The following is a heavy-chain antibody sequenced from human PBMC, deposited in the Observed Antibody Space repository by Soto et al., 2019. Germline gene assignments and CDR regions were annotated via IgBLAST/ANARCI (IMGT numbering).Heavy chain of an antibody. V-gene: IGHV4-59*01. J-gene: IGHJ5*02. D-gene: IGHD3-3*01. CDR1: GGSISSYY. Sequence: PSETLSLTCTVSGGSISSYYWSWIRQPPGKGLEWIGYIYYSGSTNYNPSLKSRVTISVDTSKNQFSLKLSSVTAADTAVYYCAGNSPIFGVGSLDPWGQGTLVTVSS. CDR3: AGNSPIFGVGSLDP. CDR2: IYYSGST.